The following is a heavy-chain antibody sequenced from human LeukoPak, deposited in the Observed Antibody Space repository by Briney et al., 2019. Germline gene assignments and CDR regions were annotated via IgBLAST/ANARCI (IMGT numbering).Heavy chain of an antibody. D-gene: IGHD3-3*01. Sequence: GGSLRLSCAASGFTFSSYAMSWVRQAPGKGLEWVSAISGSGGSTYYADSVKGRFTLSRDNSKNTLFLQMNSLRAEDTAVYFCAKKSLWGGPFDYWGQGTLVTVFS. J-gene: IGHJ4*02. CDR1: GFTFSSYA. CDR3: AKKSLWGGPFDY. CDR2: ISGSGGST. V-gene: IGHV3-23*01.